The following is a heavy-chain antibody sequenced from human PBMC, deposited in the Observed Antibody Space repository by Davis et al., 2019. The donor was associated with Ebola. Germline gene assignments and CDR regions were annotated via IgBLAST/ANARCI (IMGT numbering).Heavy chain of an antibody. D-gene: IGHD1-26*01. J-gene: IGHJ6*04. CDR3: ARDVINVVGASRGIYYGLDV. V-gene: IGHV3-74*03. CDR1: GFTFSSYW. CDR2: INRDGSTT. Sequence: HTGGSLRLSCAASGFTFSSYWMHWVRQAPGKGLVWVSCINRDGSTTTYADSVKGRFTISRDNAKNSLYLQMNSLRAEDTAVYYCARDVINVVGASRGIYYGLDVWGKGTTVTVSS.